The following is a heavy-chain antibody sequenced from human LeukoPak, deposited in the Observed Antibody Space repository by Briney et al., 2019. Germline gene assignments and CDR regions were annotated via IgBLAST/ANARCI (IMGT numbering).Heavy chain of an antibody. CDR2: IFYSAST. CDR3: ARGRTSDGYPHFDS. Sequence: PSETLSLTCIVSGGSIDSYYWTWLRQPPGKGLEWIAYIFYSASTNYNPSLKSRATITVDTSKNQFSLNLRSVTAADMAVYYCARGRTSDGYPHFDSWGQGIQVTVSS. J-gene: IGHJ4*02. V-gene: IGHV4-59*01. D-gene: IGHD6-13*01. CDR1: GGSIDSYY.